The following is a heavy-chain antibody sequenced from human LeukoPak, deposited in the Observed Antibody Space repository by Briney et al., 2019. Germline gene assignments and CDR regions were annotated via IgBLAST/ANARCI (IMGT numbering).Heavy chain of an antibody. V-gene: IGHV1-69*13. D-gene: IGHD3-10*01. CDR2: IIPIFGTA. CDR3: ARNDPYGSGSYDYYYYGMDV. J-gene: IGHJ6*04. Sequence: ASVKVSCKASGGTCSSYAISWLRQAPRQRLEWMGGIIPIFGTANYAQKFQVRVTITADESTSTGYMELSSLRSEDTAVYYCARNDPYGSGSYDYYYYGMDVWGKGTTVTVSS. CDR1: GGTCSSYA.